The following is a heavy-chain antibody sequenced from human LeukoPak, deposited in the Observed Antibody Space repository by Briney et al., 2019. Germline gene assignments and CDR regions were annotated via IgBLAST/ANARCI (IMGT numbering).Heavy chain of an antibody. Sequence: SETLSLTCTVSGGSISNYYWSWIRQPPGKGLEWIGYIYYSGSTKYNPSLKSRVTISVDTSKNQFSLKLSSVTAADTAVYYCASRTLPPITMVRGVIKDYWGQGTLVTVSS. J-gene: IGHJ4*02. D-gene: IGHD3-10*01. CDR3: ASRTLPPITMVRGVIKDY. CDR2: IYYSGST. V-gene: IGHV4-59*08. CDR1: GGSISNYY.